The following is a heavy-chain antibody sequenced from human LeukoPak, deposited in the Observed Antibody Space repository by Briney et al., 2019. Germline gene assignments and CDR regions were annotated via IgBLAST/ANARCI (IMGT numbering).Heavy chain of an antibody. J-gene: IGHJ3*02. CDR1: GGSMSSGDYY. D-gene: IGHD3-16*02. CDR2: IYNCGSP. CDR3: ARFQSRYENLRSDI. Sequence: SETLSLTCTVSGGSMSSGDYYYTWIRQPPGKGLEWIGFIYNCGSPYYIPSLKSRSTISIDTSKNQFSLKFRSVTSADTPFYYCARFQSRYENLRSDIGGPGPMVTVFS. V-gene: IGHV4-30-4*08.